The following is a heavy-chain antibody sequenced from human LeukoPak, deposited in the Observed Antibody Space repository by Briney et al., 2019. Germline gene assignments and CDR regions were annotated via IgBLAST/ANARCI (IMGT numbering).Heavy chain of an antibody. CDR2: ISYDGSNK. J-gene: IGHJ4*02. CDR3: ARGEYYYDSSGYSAQPEYYFDY. CDR1: GFTFSSYA. V-gene: IGHV3-30*04. Sequence: GRSLRLSCAASGFTFSSYAMHWVRQAPGKGLEWVAVISYDGSNKYYADSVKGRFTISRDNSKNTLYLQMNSLRAEDTAVYYCARGEYYYDSSGYSAQPEYYFDYWGQGTLVTVYS. D-gene: IGHD3-22*01.